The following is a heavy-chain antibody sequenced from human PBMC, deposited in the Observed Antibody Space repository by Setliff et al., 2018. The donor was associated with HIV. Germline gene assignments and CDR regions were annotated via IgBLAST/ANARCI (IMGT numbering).Heavy chain of an antibody. CDR2: IIPMYGVA. V-gene: IGHV1-69*05. CDR1: GGTFSSXX. D-gene: IGHD2-15*01. Sequence: GASVKVSCKASGGTFSSXXXXWGRQAPGQGPAWMGGIIPMYGVATYAQKCQARVTITTDESTSTAYMALSSLSSKDTAVYYCGLPHCGGGNCRSPASLPPAGWFDPWGQGTLVTVSS. J-gene: IGHJ5*02. CDR3: GLPHCGGGNCRSPASLPPAGWFDP.